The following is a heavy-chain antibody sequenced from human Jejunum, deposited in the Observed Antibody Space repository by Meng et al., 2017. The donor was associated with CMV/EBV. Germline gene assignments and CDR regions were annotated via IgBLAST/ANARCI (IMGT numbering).Heavy chain of an antibody. CDR3: AREGYCSSTSCQSYYYYGMDV. CDR2: IATGDRFGGRKT. D-gene: IGHD2-2*01. V-gene: IGHV3-11*06. J-gene: IGHJ6*02. Sequence: CQAPGKGLEWVSYIATGDRFGGRKTKYADSVKGRFTISRDDAKNSLFLQMNSLRAEDTAVYYCAREGYCSSTSCQSYYYYGMDVWGQGTTVTVSS.